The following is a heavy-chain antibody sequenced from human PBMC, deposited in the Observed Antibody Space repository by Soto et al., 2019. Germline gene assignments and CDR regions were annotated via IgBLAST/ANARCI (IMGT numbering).Heavy chain of an antibody. CDR3: ARLNVDTVMVTWFDP. Sequence: GESLKISCKGSGYSFTSYWIGWVRQMPGKGLEWMGIIYPGDSDTRYSPSFQGQVTISADKSISTAYLQWSSLKASDTAMYYCARLNVDTVMVTWFDPWGQGTLVTVSS. V-gene: IGHV5-51*01. J-gene: IGHJ5*02. CDR2: IYPGDSDT. D-gene: IGHD5-18*01. CDR1: GYSFTSYW.